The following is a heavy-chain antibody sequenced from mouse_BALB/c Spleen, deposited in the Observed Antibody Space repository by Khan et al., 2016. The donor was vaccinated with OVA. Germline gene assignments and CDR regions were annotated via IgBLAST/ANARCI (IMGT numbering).Heavy chain of an antibody. D-gene: IGHD1-1*01. CDR1: GFTFSGYA. Sequence: EVELVESGGDLVKPGGSLKLSCAASGFTFSGYALSWVRQTPEKRLEWVATISSGDSYTYYPDSVKGRFTISRDNVKNTLYLQMCRLRSEDTAMYYCARPPSTTIVATSYWFFDVWGAGTTVTVSS. CDR3: ARPPSTTIVATSYWFFDV. CDR2: ISSGDSYT. V-gene: IGHV5-9-3*01. J-gene: IGHJ1*01.